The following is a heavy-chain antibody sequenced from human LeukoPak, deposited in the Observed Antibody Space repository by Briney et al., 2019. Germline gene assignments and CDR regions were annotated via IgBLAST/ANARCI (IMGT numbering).Heavy chain of an antibody. D-gene: IGHD1-26*01. CDR1: GFVFRDHA. CDR2: IRSKKYGGTT. V-gene: IGHV3-49*04. Sequence: HPGGSLRLSCTASGFVFRDHAMSWVRQVPGKGLEWVGFIRSKKYGGTTEYAASVRGRFTISRDDSRDIAYLQMNSLQTEDTAVYYCIRNSGTYRGYGMDVWGQGTTVTVSS. CDR3: IRNSGTYRGYGMDV. J-gene: IGHJ6*02.